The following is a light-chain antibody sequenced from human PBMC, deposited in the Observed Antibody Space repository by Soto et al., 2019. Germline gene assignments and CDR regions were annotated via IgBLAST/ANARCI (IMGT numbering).Light chain of an antibody. Sequence: QSVLTQPASVSGSPGQSITISCTATSSDAGSYNLVSWYQHHPGKAPKLMIYEGSQRPSGVSNRFSGSKSGNTASLTISGLQAEDEADYYRCSYAGSSTFVVFGGGTKVTVL. V-gene: IGLV2-23*03. J-gene: IGLJ2*01. CDR1: SSDAGSYNL. CDR3: CSYAGSSTFVV. CDR2: EGS.